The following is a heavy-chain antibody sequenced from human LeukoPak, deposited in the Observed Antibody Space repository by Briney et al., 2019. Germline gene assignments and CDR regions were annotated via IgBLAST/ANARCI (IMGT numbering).Heavy chain of an antibody. CDR1: GFTFSSYS. D-gene: IGHD3-22*01. J-gene: IGHJ4*02. Sequence: PGGSLRLSCAASGFTFSSYSMNWVRQAPGKGLEWVSSISSSSSYIYYADSVKGRFTISRDNAKNSLYLQMNSLRAEDTAVYYCAKVGYYYDSSGYPADFDYWGQGTLVTVSS. V-gene: IGHV3-21*01. CDR3: AKVGYYYDSSGYPADFDY. CDR2: ISSSSSYI.